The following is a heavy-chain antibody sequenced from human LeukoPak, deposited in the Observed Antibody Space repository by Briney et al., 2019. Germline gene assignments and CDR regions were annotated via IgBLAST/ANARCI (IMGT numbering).Heavy chain of an antibody. J-gene: IGHJ3*02. CDR1: GYTFTSYY. CDR2: IIPIFGTA. Sequence: GASVKVSCKASGYTFTSYYMHWVRQAPGQGLEWMGRIIPIFGTANYAQKFQGRVTITTDESTSTAYMELSSLRSEDTAVYYCARDRSPSTGFLSEDDAFDIWGQGTMATVSS. V-gene: IGHV1-69*05. CDR3: ARDRSPSTGFLSEDDAFDI. D-gene: IGHD3-16*02.